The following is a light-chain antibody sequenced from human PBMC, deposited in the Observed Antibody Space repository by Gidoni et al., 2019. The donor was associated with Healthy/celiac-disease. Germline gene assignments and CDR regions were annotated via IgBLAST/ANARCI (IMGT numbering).Light chain of an antibody. V-gene: IGKV3-11*01. CDR2: DAS. CDR1: QRVSSY. J-gene: IGKJ5*01. Sequence: ELVLTQSPATLSLSPGERATLSCRASQRVSSYLAWYQQKPGQAPRLLIYDASNRATGIPARFSGSGSGTYFTLTISSLEPEDFAVYYCQQRSTFGQGTRLEIK. CDR3: QQRST.